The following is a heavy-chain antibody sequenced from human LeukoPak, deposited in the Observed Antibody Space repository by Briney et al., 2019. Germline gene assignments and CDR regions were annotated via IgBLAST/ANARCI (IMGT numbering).Heavy chain of an antibody. CDR1: GFTFDDYA. J-gene: IGHJ4*02. Sequence: GGSLRLSCAASGFTFDDYAMHWVRQAPGKGLEWVSGISWNSGSMDYADSVKGRFTISRDNAKNTLYLQMNSLRVEDTAVYYCARPYCSSTTCNLYFEFWGQGTLVTVSS. D-gene: IGHD2-2*01. CDR3: ARPYCSSTTCNLYFEF. CDR2: ISWNSGSM. V-gene: IGHV3-9*01.